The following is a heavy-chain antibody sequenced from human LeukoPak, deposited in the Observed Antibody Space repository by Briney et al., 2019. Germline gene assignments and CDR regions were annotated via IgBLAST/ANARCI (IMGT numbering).Heavy chain of an antibody. CDR2: ISSSGNAI. V-gene: IGHV3-48*03. J-gene: IGHJ4*02. CDR3: ARDKKAGTLDY. CDR1: GFPFSSYE. Sequence: GGSLRLSCAASGFPFSSYEMNWVRQAPGKGLEWVSYISSSGNAIYYADSVKGRFTISRDNAKNSLYLQMNSLRAEDTAVYYCARDKKAGTLDYWGQGTLVTVSS. D-gene: IGHD6-19*01.